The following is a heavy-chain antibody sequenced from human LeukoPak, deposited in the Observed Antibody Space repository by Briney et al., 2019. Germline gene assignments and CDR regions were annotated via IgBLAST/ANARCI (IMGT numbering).Heavy chain of an antibody. V-gene: IGHV4-59*01. CDR1: GVSISSYY. CDR3: ALEGDGYNQDYFDY. D-gene: IGHD5-24*01. Sequence: PSETLSLTCTVSGVSISSYYWSWIRQPPGKGLEWIGYIYYSGSTNYNPSLKSRVTISVDTSKNQFSLKLSSVTAADTAVYYCALEGDGYNQDYFDYWGQGTLVTVSS. J-gene: IGHJ4*02. CDR2: IYYSGST.